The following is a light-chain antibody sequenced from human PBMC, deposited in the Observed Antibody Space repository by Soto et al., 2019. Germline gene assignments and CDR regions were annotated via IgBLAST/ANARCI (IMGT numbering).Light chain of an antibody. Sequence: QSVLTQPPSVSGAPGQRVTISCTGCSSNIVAGYDVHRYPQLPGTAPKLLIYGNSNRPSGVTDRFSGSKSGTSASLAITGLQAEDEADYYCQSYDSSLSGSVVFGGGTKRPVL. CDR3: QSYDSSLSGSVV. V-gene: IGLV1-40*01. J-gene: IGLJ2*01. CDR1: SSNIVAGYD. CDR2: GNS.